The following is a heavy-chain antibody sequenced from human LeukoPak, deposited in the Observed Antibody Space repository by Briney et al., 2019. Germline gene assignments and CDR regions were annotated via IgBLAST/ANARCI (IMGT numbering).Heavy chain of an antibody. V-gene: IGHV4-34*01. Sequence: SETLSLTCAVYGGSFSGYYWSWIRQPPGKGVEWIGEINHSGSTNYNPSLKSRVTISVDMSKNQFSLKMSSVTAADTAVYYCARGPPAKPGTGYYYGMDVWGQGTTVTVSS. CDR2: INHSGST. CDR1: GGSFSGYY. CDR3: ARGPPAKPGTGYYYGMDV. J-gene: IGHJ6*02. D-gene: IGHD2-2*01.